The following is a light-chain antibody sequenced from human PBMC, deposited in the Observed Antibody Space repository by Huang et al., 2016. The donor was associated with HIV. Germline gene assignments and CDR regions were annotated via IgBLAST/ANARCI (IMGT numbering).Light chain of an antibody. CDR2: DAS. CDR3: HQYNDWPLT. J-gene: IGKJ4*01. CDR1: QSVRTR. V-gene: IGKV3D-15*01. Sequence: EIVMTQFPASLSVSPGERATLSCRASQSVRTRLAWYQQKPGQAPRLLIYDASSRATGIPARFSGRGSGTEFTLTISSLQSEDFAVYYCHQYNDWPLTFGGGTKVEI.